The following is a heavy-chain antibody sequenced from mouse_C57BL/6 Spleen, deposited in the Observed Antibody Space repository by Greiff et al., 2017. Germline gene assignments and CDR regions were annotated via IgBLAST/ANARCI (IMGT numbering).Heavy chain of an antibody. CDR3: AKGTTVVDYAMDY. V-gene: IGHV2-5*01. J-gene: IGHJ4*01. D-gene: IGHD1-1*01. CDR1: GFSFNSYG. CDR2: IWRGGST. Sequence: QVQLQQSGPGLVQPSQSLYITCTVSGFSFNSYGVHWVRQSPGKGLEWLGVIWRGGSTDYNAAFMSRLSFTKDNSKSQVFFKMNSLQDDDTAIYYCAKGTTVVDYAMDYWGQGTSVTVSS.